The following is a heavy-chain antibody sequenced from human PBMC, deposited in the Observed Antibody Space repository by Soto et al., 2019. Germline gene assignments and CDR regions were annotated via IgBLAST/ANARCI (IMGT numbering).Heavy chain of an antibody. J-gene: IGHJ6*03. V-gene: IGHV1-8*01. CDR1: GYTFTSYD. CDR2: MNPNSGNT. CDR3: ARAGRASGYMDV. Sequence: ASVKVSCKASGYTFTSYDINWVRQATGQGLEWMGWMNPNSGNTGYAQKFQGRVTMTRNTSISTAYMELSSLRSEDTAVYYCARAGRASGYMDVWGKGTTVTVSS. D-gene: IGHD3-10*01.